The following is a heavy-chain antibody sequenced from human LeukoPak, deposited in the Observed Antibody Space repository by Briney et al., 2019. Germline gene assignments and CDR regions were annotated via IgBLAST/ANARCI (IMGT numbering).Heavy chain of an antibody. CDR1: GYTSTGYY. V-gene: IGHV1-2*02. J-gene: IGHJ6*02. CDR3: ARESVLRYFDWLSYYYYGMDV. CDR2: INPNSGGT. Sequence: ASVKVSCKASGYTSTGYYMHWVRQAPGQGLEWMGWINPNSGGTNYAQKFQGRVTMTRDTSISTAYMELSRLRSDDTAVYYCARESVLRYFDWLSYYYYGMDVWGQGTTVTVSS. D-gene: IGHD3-9*01.